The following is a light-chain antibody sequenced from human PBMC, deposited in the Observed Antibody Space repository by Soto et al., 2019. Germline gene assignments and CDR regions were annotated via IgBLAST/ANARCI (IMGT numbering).Light chain of an antibody. CDR2: EVS. CDR1: SSDVGGYNY. Sequence: QSVLTQPASVSGSPGQSITISCTGTSSDVGGYNYVSWYQQHPGKAPKLMIYEVSNRPSGVSNRFSGSKSGNTASLTISGLTAEDEADYYCSSYTSSSTLVVFGGGTKLTVL. J-gene: IGLJ2*01. CDR3: SSYTSSSTLVV. V-gene: IGLV2-14*01.